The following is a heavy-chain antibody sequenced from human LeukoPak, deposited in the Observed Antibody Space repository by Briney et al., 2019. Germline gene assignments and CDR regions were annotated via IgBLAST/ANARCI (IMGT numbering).Heavy chain of an antibody. D-gene: IGHD6-13*01. V-gene: IGHV3-30-3*01. J-gene: IGHJ4*02. CDR2: ISYDGTNK. Sequence: HPGGSLRLSCAASGFTFSSYSMHWVRQAPGKGLEWVAVISYDGTNKYYAESVKGRFTISRDNSKNALYMQMNSLRAEDTAVYYCARVHSSSWYCCSDYWGQGTLVTVSS. CDR3: ARVHSSSWYCCSDY. CDR1: GFTFSSYS.